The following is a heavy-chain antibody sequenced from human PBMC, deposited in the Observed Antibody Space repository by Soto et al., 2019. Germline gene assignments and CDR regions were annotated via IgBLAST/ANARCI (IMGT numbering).Heavy chain of an antibody. Sequence: SENLSLTCAVYPWSFRGYYSCWIRQPPGKGLEWIGEINHSGSTNYNPSLKSRVTISVDTSKNQFSLKLSSVTAADTVVYYCARGGSLGSTVSWGQGTLVTVSS. V-gene: IGHV4-34*01. CDR3: ARGGSLGSTVS. J-gene: IGHJ4*02. CDR1: PWSFRGYY. CDR2: INHSGST. D-gene: IGHD2-2*01.